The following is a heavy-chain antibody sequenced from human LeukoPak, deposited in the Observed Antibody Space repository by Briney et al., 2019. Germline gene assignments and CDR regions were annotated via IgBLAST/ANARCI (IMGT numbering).Heavy chain of an antibody. Sequence: ASVKVSCKASGYTFTGYYMHWVRQAPGQGLEWMGWINPNSGGTNYAQKFQGRVTMTRDTSISTAYMELSRLRSDDTAVYYCARNPGGITYYYASGSPNFDYWGQGTLVTVSS. J-gene: IGHJ4*02. CDR2: INPNSGGT. D-gene: IGHD3-10*01. CDR1: GYTFTGYY. V-gene: IGHV1-2*02. CDR3: ARNPGGITYYYASGSPNFDY.